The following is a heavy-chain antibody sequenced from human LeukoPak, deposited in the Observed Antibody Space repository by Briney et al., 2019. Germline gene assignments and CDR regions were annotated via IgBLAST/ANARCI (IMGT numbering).Heavy chain of an antibody. CDR2: IKEDGSAK. J-gene: IGHJ4*02. V-gene: IGHV3-7*05. Sequence: PGGSLRLSCAASGFTFSSFWMSWVRQAPWKGLEWVANIKEDGSAKYYVDSLKGRLTISRDNAEKSLYLQMNSLRAEDTAVYYCATYSGNYHSFHYWGQGTLVTVSA. D-gene: IGHD1-26*01. CDR3: ATYSGNYHSFHY. CDR1: GFTFSSFW.